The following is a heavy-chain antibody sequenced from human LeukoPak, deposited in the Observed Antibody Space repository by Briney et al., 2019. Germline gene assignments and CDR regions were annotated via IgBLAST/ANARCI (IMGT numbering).Heavy chain of an antibody. CDR3: ARDLPGEGGDY. Sequence: ASVKVSCKASGYTFTSYYMHWVRQAPGQGLEWMGIINPSGGSTSYAQKFQGRVTMTRDTSISTAYMELSRLRSDDTAVYYCARDLPGEGGDYWGQGTLVTVSS. CDR2: INPSGGST. CDR1: GYTFTSYY. D-gene: IGHD3-16*01. V-gene: IGHV1-46*01. J-gene: IGHJ4*02.